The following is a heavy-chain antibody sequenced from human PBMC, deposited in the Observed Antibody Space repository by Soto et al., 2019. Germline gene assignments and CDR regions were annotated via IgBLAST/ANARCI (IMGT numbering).Heavy chain of an antibody. Sequence: SVKVSCKASGDTFSFYTINWVRQAPGLGLEWVGRINPILSMSNYAQKFQGRVTMTADNAKNTLYLQMNSLRAEDTAVYYCARRDLAFDYWGQGTLVTVSS. V-gene: IGHV1-69*02. CDR2: INPILSMS. CDR1: GDTFSFYT. D-gene: IGHD3-16*01. CDR3: ARRDLAFDY. J-gene: IGHJ4*02.